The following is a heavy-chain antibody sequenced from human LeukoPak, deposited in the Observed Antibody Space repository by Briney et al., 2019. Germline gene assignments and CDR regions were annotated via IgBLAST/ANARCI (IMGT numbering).Heavy chain of an antibody. Sequence: PSDTLSLTCTVSGGSISSTTYYWGWIRLPPGKGLDWIGNIYYSGSTYDNPSLKSRVTISVDKSKNQFSLKLSSVTAADTAVYYCARADSSGWLPWGQGTLVTVSS. V-gene: IGHV4-39*07. D-gene: IGHD6-19*01. CDR1: GGSISSTTYY. CDR3: ARADSSGWLP. J-gene: IGHJ1*01. CDR2: IYYSGST.